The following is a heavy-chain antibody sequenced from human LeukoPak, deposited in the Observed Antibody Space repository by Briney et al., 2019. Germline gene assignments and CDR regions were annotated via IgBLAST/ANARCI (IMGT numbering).Heavy chain of an antibody. V-gene: IGHV1-2*02. D-gene: IGHD6-6*01. CDR2: INPNSGGT. CDR3: ARGIAARSPSDY. J-gene: IGHJ4*02. CDR1: GYTFTGYY. Sequence: ASVKVSCKTSGYTFTGYYMHWVRQAPGHGLEWMGWINPNSGGTNYAQKFQGRVTMTRDTSISTAYMELSRLRSDDTAVYYCARGIAARSPSDYWGQGTLVTVSS.